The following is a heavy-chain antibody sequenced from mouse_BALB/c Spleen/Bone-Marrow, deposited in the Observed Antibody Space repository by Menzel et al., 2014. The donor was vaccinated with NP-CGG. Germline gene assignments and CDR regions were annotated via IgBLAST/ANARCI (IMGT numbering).Heavy chain of an antibody. CDR3: ARYYYGNYWFAY. CDR2: ISYSGST. Sequence: EVQGVESGPGLVKPSQSLSLTCTVTGYSITSDYAWNWIRQFPGNKLEWRGYISYSGSTSYNPSLKSRISITRDTSKNQFFLQLNSVTTEDTATYYCARYYYGNYWFAYWGQGTLVTVSA. D-gene: IGHD2-1*01. V-gene: IGHV3-2*02. CDR1: GYSITSDYA. J-gene: IGHJ3*01.